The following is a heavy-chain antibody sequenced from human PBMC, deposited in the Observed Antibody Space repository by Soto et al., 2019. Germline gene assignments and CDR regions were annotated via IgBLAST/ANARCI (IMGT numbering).Heavy chain of an antibody. CDR1: GYSFTSYW. V-gene: IGHV5-51*01. J-gene: IGHJ5*02. CDR2: IYPGDSDT. D-gene: IGHD6-19*01. Sequence: PGESLKISCKGSGYSFTSYWTGWVRQMPGKGLEWMGIIYPGDSDTRYSPSFQGQVTISADKSISTAYLQWSSLKASDTAMYYCARRVAVAYNWFDPWGQGTLVTVS. CDR3: ARRVAVAYNWFDP.